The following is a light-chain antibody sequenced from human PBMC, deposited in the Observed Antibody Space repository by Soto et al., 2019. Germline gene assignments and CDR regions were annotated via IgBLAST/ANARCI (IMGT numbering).Light chain of an antibody. CDR1: SSNIWNNY. V-gene: IGLV1-51*02. J-gene: IGLJ3*02. Sequence: QSVFTQPPSVSAAPGQKVTISCAGSSSNIWNNYVSWYQQLPGTAPKLLIYENNKRPSGIPDRFSDSKSGTSATLGITGLQTGDEADYYCGTWDSSLSAGWVFGGGTKLTLL. CDR3: GTWDSSLSAGWV. CDR2: ENN.